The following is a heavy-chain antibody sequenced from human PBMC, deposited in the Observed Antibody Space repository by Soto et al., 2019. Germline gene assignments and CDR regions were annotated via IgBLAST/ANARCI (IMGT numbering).Heavy chain of an antibody. CDR2: IGDNGDNT. V-gene: IGHV3-23*01. CDR1: GFTFSTYA. J-gene: IGHJ4*02. Sequence: PGGSLRLSCAASGFTFSTYAMSWVRQAPGEGLEWVSVIGDNGDNTYYADSVKGRFTISRDNSKNTLYLHVNSLRVEDTAVYYCARDLSGSYFWIDYWGQGTMVTVYS. CDR3: ARDLSGSYFWIDY. D-gene: IGHD1-26*01.